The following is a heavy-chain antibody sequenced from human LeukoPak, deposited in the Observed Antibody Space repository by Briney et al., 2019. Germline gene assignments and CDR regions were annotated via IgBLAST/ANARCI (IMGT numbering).Heavy chain of an antibody. D-gene: IGHD5-18*01. Sequence: SQTLSLICAVSGGSLSRGGYSGGWVRQPPGKGLGWVGYMYFSGSTYYNLSRQSRVTISVYRSKNQFSLKLSSVTAADTAVYYCARGDGYIYRLPHHFNYWGQGTLVTVSS. CDR1: GGSLSRGGYS. CDR2: MYFSGST. J-gene: IGHJ4*02. CDR3: ARGDGYIYRLPHHFNY. V-gene: IGHV4-30-2*01.